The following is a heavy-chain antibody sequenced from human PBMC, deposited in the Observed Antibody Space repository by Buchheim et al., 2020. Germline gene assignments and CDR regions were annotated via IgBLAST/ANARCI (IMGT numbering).Heavy chain of an antibody. CDR1: GFSFSGYT. D-gene: IGHD4-11*01. V-gene: IGHV3-23*04. CDR3: AKGSRGYTNYYFDY. CDR2: ISGSGATT. Sequence: EVQLVDSGGGLVQPGESLRLSCAASGFSFSGYTMSWVRQAPGKGLEWVSSISGSGATTFNADSVKGRFTISRDNSKNMLYLQMNSLRAEDTAVYFCAKGSRGYTNYYFDYWGQETL. J-gene: IGHJ4*02.